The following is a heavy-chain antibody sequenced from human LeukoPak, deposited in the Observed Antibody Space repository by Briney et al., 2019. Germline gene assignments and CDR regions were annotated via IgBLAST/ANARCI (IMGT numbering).Heavy chain of an antibody. CDR1: RYTLTDLS. D-gene: IGHD3-16*02. V-gene: IGHV1-24*01. Sequence: ASVKVSCKVSRYTLTDLSVHWVRQTPGKGLEWMGGFDPEAGETNYAQKFQGRVTMTEDTSTDTAYMELSSLRSEDTAVYYCAADTDSRVRLGELSSDLEAFDIWGQGTLVTVSS. CDR2: FDPEAGET. J-gene: IGHJ3*02. CDR3: AADTDSRVRLGELSSDLEAFDI.